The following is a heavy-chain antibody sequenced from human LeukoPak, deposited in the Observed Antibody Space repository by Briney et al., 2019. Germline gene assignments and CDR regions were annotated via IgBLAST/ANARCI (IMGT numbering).Heavy chain of an antibody. CDR1: GFTFSTYA. V-gene: IGHV3-23*01. Sequence: LSGRSLRLSCAASGFTFSTYATSWVRRTPGKGLEWVSAITDGGGSTYYADSVKGRFTTSRDNAKNTLYLQMSRVRAEDTAVYDGAKDPPIRRCSFDYWGRGTLVTVSS. CDR3: AKDPPIRRCSFDY. D-gene: IGHD4-17*01. J-gene: IGHJ4*02. CDR2: ITDGGGST.